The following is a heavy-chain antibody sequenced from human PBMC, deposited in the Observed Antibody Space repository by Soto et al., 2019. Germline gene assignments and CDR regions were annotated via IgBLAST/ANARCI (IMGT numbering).Heavy chain of an antibody. J-gene: IGHJ6*02. CDR3: AKEGSDYDILTGSGYYGMDV. CDR2: MSYDGSNK. Sequence: QVQLVESGGGVVQPGRSLRLSCAASGFTFSSYGMHWVRQAPGKGLEWMAVMSYDGSNKYYADSVKGRFTISRDNSKNTLYRQMNSLRAEDTAVYYCAKEGSDYDILTGSGYYGMDVWGLGTTVTVSS. CDR1: GFTFSSYG. D-gene: IGHD3-9*01. V-gene: IGHV3-30*18.